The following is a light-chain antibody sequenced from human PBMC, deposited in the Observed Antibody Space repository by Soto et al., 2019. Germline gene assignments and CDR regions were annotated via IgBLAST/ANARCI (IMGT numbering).Light chain of an antibody. CDR1: SSNVGSNT. V-gene: IGLV1-44*01. J-gene: IGLJ3*02. CDR2: SDD. CDR3: ASWEDSLNGWV. Sequence: QSVLTQPPSASGTPGQRVTISCSGSSSNVGSNTVSWYQQLPGTAPKVLIYSDDQRPSGVPDRFSGCRSGSSASLAISGLQSGDEADYYCASWEDSLNGWVIGGGTQLTVL.